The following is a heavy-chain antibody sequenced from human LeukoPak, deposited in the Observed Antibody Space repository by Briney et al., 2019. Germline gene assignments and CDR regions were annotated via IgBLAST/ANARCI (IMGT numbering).Heavy chain of an antibody. CDR1: GYTFTSYY. D-gene: IGHD6-13*01. Sequence: PGASVKVSCKASGYTFTSYYIHWLRQAPGQGLEWMGIINPSDGSTSYAQKFQGRVTMTRDTSTSTVYMQLSSLRSDDTTVYYCARDAAARVYYFDYWGQGTLVTVSS. CDR2: INPSDGST. V-gene: IGHV1-46*01. CDR3: ARDAAARVYYFDY. J-gene: IGHJ4*02.